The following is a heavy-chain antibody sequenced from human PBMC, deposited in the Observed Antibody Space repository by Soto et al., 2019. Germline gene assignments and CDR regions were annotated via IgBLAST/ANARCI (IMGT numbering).Heavy chain of an antibody. CDR2: ISYDGSNK. V-gene: IGHV3-30*03. CDR3: ARVRRILEWLFDY. CDR1: GFTFSSYG. J-gene: IGHJ4*02. D-gene: IGHD3-3*01. Sequence: CAASGFTFSSYGMHWVRQAPGKGLEWVAVISYDGSNKYYADSVKGRFTISRDNSKNTLYLQMNSLRAEDTAVYYCARVRRILEWLFDYWGQGTLVTVSS.